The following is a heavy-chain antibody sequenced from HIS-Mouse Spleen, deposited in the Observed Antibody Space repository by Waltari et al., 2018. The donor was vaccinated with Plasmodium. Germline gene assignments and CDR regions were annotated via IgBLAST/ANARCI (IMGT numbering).Heavy chain of an antibody. J-gene: IGHJ6*02. CDR3: ARVDYGSGDYYYYYGMDV. CDR1: GYSISSGYY. D-gene: IGHD3-10*01. Sequence: QVQLQESGPGLVKPSETLSLTCTVSGYSISSGYYWGWIRQPPGKGLEGIGSIYHCGRTNYNPSLRRRVTISVDTAKNQFSLKLSSVTAADTAVYYCARVDYGSGDYYYYYGMDVWGQGTTVTVSS. V-gene: IGHV4-38-2*02. CDR2: IYHCGRT.